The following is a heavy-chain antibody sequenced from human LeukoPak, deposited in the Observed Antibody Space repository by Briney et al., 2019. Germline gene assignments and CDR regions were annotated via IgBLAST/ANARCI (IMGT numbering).Heavy chain of an antibody. D-gene: IGHD3-3*01. CDR3: ARGGRDTIFGVVTPSPFDY. CDR2: ISSSSYI. CDR1: GFTVSSNF. V-gene: IGHV3-69-1*01. J-gene: IGHJ4*02. Sequence: GGSLRLSCAASGFTVSSNFMSWVRQAPGKGLEWVSSISSSSYIYYADSVKGRFTISRDNAKNSLYLQMNSLRAEDTAVYYCARGGRDTIFGVVTPSPFDYWGQGTLVTVSS.